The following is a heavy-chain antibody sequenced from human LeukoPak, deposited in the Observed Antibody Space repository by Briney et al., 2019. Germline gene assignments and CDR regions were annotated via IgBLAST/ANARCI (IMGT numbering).Heavy chain of an antibody. CDR1: GYTFTGYY. CDR3: ARGYDKLDP. CDR2: INPNSGGT. Sequence: GASVKVSCKASGYTFTGYYIHWVRQAPGQGLEWMGWINPNSGGTDYAQKFQGTVTMTRDTSISTAYMELSRLTSDDTAVYYCARGYDKLDPWGQGTLVTVSS. J-gene: IGHJ5*02. D-gene: IGHD3-9*01. V-gene: IGHV1-2*02.